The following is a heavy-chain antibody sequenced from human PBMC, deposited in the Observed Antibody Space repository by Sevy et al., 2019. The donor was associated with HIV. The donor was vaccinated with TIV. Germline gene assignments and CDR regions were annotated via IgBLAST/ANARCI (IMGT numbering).Heavy chain of an antibody. CDR3: ANEARGYSSSWAPFQH. Sequence: GGSLRLSCAASGFTFSSYAMSWVRQAPGKGLEWVSAISGSGGSNYYADSVKGRFTISRDNSKNRLYLQMNSLRAEDTAVYYCANEARGYSSSWAPFQHWGQGTLVTVSS. D-gene: IGHD6-13*01. V-gene: IGHV3-23*01. J-gene: IGHJ1*01. CDR1: GFTFSSYA. CDR2: ISGSGGSN.